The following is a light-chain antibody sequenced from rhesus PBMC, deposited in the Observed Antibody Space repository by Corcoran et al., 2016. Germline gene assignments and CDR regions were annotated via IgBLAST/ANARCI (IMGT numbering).Light chain of an antibody. J-gene: IGKJ1*01. V-gene: IGKV2S3*01. Sequence: DIVMTQTPLSLPVTPGEPASISCRSSQSLLHSNGNTYLHWYLQKPGQSPRLLIYKVTNRESGVPDRCRGSGSGTDFTLKISRVEPEDVGVYYCMQSTKDPRTFGQGTKVEIK. CDR1: QSLLHSNGNTY. CDR2: KVT. CDR3: MQSTKDPRT.